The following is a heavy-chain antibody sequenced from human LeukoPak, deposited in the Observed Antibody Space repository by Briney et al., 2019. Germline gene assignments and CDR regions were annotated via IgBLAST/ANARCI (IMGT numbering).Heavy chain of an antibody. V-gene: IGHV3-23*01. CDR3: ASPKNSSGYYWLFDY. D-gene: IGHD3-22*01. Sequence: GGSLRLSCAGSGFTFSSYAISWVRQPPGKGLEWVSGITGSGGTTYYADSVKGRFTISRDNSKNTLYLQMNSLRVEDTAVYYCASPKNSSGYYWLFDYWGQGTLVTVSS. CDR2: ITGSGGTT. CDR1: GFTFSSYA. J-gene: IGHJ4*02.